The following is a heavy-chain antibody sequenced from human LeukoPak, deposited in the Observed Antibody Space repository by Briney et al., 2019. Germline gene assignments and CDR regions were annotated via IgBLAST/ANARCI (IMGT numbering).Heavy chain of an antibody. Sequence: SETLSLTCAVYGGSFSGYYWSWIRQHPGKGLEWIGYIYYSGSTYYNPSLKSRVTISVDTSKNQFSLKLSSVTAADTAVYYCARGRVYGGNQPYYFDYWGQGTLVTVSS. CDR2: IYYSGST. V-gene: IGHV4-31*11. D-gene: IGHD4-23*01. CDR1: GGSFSGYY. CDR3: ARGRVYGGNQPYYFDY. J-gene: IGHJ4*02.